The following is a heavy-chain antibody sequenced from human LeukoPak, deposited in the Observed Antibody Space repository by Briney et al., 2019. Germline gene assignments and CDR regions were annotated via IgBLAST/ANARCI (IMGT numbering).Heavy chain of an antibody. V-gene: IGHV3-30*03. CDR3: TRDQLSMGYFDY. D-gene: IGHD3-10*01. CDR1: GFTFSNHG. CDR2: ISYEGSNQ. Sequence: GGSLRLSCAASGFTFSNHGMHWVRQAPGKGLGWVAVISYEGSNQDYADSVKGRFTISRDNSKNTVYLQMNSLRSEDTAVYFCTRDQLSMGYFDYWGQGTLVSVSS. J-gene: IGHJ4*02.